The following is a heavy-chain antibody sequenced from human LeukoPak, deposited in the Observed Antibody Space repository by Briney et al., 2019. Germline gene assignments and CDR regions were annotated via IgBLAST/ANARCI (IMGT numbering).Heavy chain of an antibody. CDR1: GGTFSRYA. Sequence: EASVKVSCKASGGTFSRYAISWVRQAPGQGLEWMGRIIPILGIANYAQKFQGRVTITADKSTSTAYMELSSLRSEDTAVYYCARESGGEFDPWGQGTLVTVSS. CDR2: IIPILGIA. J-gene: IGHJ5*02. D-gene: IGHD3-16*01. CDR3: ARESGGEFDP. V-gene: IGHV1-69*04.